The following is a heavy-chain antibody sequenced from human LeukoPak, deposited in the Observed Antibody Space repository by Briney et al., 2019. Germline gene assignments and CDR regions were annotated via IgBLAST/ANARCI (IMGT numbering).Heavy chain of an antibody. CDR3: VREGNEVLTKNFDH. CDR1: GFTFTGHY. V-gene: IGHV1-2*02. J-gene: IGHJ4*02. D-gene: IGHD4-23*01. CDR2: ISPDSEFT. Sequence: ASVKVSCKASGFTFTGHYIHWVRQAPGQGLEWIGYISPDSEFTSSPQKFQGRVTMTRDTSMSTAYMKLSSLTSDDTAMYYCVREGNEVLTKNFDHWGQGALVTVSS.